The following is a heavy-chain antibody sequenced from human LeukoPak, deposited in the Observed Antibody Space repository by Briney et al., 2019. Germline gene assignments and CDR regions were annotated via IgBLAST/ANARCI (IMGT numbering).Heavy chain of an antibody. D-gene: IGHD2-15*01. V-gene: IGHV4-30-4*08. CDR1: GDSISSGDYY. Sequence: PSETLSLTCTVSGDSISSGDYYWSWIRQPPGKGLEWIGYIYYSGSTSYNPSLKSRATISGDTSKNQFSLKLSSVTAADTAVYYCARDRGSSGVDCWGQGTLVTVSS. CDR2: IYYSGST. J-gene: IGHJ4*02. CDR3: ARDRGSSGVDC.